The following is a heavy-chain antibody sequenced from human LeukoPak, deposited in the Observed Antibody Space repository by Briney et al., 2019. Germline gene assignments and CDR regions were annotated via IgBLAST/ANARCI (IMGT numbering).Heavy chain of an antibody. CDR3: AKGVDTHFDFWSGYENWFDP. D-gene: IGHD3-3*01. J-gene: IGHJ5*02. CDR1: GFSFSRYW. V-gene: IGHV3-74*01. CDR2: IISDGSDT. Sequence: GGSLRLSCAASGFSFSRYWMHWVRQAPGKGLEWVSHIISDGSDTNYADPVKGRFTISRDNSKDTLYLQMNSLRVEDTAVYYCAKGVDTHFDFWSGYENWFDPWGQGTLVTVSS.